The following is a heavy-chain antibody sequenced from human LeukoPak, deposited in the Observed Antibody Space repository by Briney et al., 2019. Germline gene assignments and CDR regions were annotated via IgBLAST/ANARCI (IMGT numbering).Heavy chain of an antibody. Sequence: GGSLRLSCAASGFTFSSYSMNWVRQAPGKGLEWVSYISSSSSTIYYADSVKGRFTISRDNAKNSLYLQMNSLGAEDTAVYYCAREPDIVATGFDYWGQGTLVTVSS. J-gene: IGHJ4*02. V-gene: IGHV3-48*01. D-gene: IGHD5-12*01. CDR3: AREPDIVATGFDY. CDR2: ISSSSSTI. CDR1: GFTFSSYS.